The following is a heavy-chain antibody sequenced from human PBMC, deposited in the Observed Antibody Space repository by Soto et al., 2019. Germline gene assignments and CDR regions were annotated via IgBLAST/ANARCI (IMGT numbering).Heavy chain of an antibody. D-gene: IGHD3-22*01. J-gene: IGHJ4*02. Sequence: GGSLRLSCATSGFTFSNYALTWVRRAPGKGLEWVSAISGNGVSTYYADSVKGRFTISRDTSKNMLYLQMSSLRAEDTAVYYCAKNGGYDYYDSSGIDYWGQGTLVTV. CDR2: ISGNGVST. CDR3: AKNGGYDYYDSSGIDY. V-gene: IGHV3-23*01. CDR1: GFTFSNYA.